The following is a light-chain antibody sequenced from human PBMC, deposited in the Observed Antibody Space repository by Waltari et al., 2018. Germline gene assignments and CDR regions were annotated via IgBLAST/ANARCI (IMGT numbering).Light chain of an antibody. Sequence: QSVLTQPPSVSGAPGQRVTISCTGSGSNIGAGYDVHWYQHLPRAAPKLLIYGSSSRPLGVPDRFFGSTSGTSASLAITGLQAEDEGDYYWQSYDTSLSVVFGGGTKLTVL. V-gene: IGLV1-40*01. CDR2: GSS. J-gene: IGLJ3*02. CDR3: QSYDTSLSVV. CDR1: GSNIGAGYD.